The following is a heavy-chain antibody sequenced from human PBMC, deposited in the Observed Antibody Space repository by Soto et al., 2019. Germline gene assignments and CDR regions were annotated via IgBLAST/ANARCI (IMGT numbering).Heavy chain of an antibody. CDR2: ISGSGGST. D-gene: IGHD3-9*01. CDR1: GFTFSGYA. V-gene: IGHV3-23*01. CDR3: ASWPRPAGLRYFDWLSQPCWVDP. J-gene: IGHJ5*02. Sequence: GGSLRLSCAASGFTFSGYAMTWVRQAPGKGLEWVSAISGSGGSTYYADSVKGRFTISRDNSKNALYLQMNSLSAEDTAVYYCASWPRPAGLRYFDWLSQPCWVDPWGQGTVVTVSS.